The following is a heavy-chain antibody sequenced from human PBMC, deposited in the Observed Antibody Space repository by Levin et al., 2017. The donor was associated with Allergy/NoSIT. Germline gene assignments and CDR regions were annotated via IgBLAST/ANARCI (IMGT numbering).Heavy chain of an antibody. D-gene: IGHD6-19*01. Sequence: GSLRLSCAVYGGSFSGYYWSWIRQPPGKGLEWIGEINHSGSTNYNPSLKSRVTISVDTSKNQFSLKLSSVTAADTAVYYCASQPLHSRGWRNKRRTGFDPWGQGTLVTVSS. CDR2: INHSGST. CDR1: GGSFSGYY. V-gene: IGHV4-34*01. J-gene: IGHJ5*02. CDR3: ASQPLHSRGWRNKRRTGFDP.